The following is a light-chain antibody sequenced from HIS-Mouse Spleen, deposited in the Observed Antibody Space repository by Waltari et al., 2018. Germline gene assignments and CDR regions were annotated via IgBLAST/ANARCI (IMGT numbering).Light chain of an antibody. V-gene: IGLV2-23*01. J-gene: IGLJ2*01. CDR1: SSDVGSYNL. CDR3: CSYAGSSTVV. CDR2: EGS. Sequence: QSALTQPASVSGSPRPSITLSCTGTSSDVGSYNLLSWYQQHPGKAPKLMIYEGSKRPSGVSNRFSGSKSGNTASLTISGLQAEDEADYYCCSYAGSSTVVFGGGTKLTVL.